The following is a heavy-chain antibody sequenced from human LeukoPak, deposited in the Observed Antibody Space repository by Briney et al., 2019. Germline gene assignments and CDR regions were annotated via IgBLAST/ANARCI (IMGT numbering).Heavy chain of an antibody. CDR3: TRDRGWFGELSHYYYYMDV. V-gene: IGHV3-49*03. D-gene: IGHD3-10*01. CDR2: IRSKAYGGTT. CDR1: GFTFGDYA. Sequence: GGSLRLSCTASGFTFGDYAMSWFRQAPGKGLEWVGFIRSKAYGGTTEYAASVKGRFTISRDDSKSIAYLQMNSLKTEDTAVYYCTRDRGWFGELSHYYYYMDVWGKGTTVTVSS. J-gene: IGHJ6*03.